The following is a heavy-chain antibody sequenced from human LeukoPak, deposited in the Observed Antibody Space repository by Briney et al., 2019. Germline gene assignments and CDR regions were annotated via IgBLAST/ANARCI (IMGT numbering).Heavy chain of an antibody. V-gene: IGHV3-23*01. CDR3: ARPRLEYCSGGNCFDAFDI. CDR1: GFTFSSYA. Sequence: PGGSLRLSCAASGFTFSSYAMNWVRQAPGKGLEWVSAISGSGSTTYYADSVKGRFTISRDNSKNTLFLQMNSLTAEDTAIYSCARPRLEYCSGGNCFDAFDIWGQGTMVTVSS. D-gene: IGHD2-15*01. CDR2: ISGSGSTT. J-gene: IGHJ3*02.